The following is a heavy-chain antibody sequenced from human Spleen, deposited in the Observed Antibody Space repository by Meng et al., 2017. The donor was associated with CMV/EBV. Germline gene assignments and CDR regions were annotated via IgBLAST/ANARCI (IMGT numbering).Heavy chain of an antibody. CDR2: ISSSSNYI. CDR3: ARDPRDLGDRNWYFDL. J-gene: IGHJ2*01. D-gene: IGHD2-21*01. V-gene: IGHV3-21*01. CDR1: EFTFSHYS. Sequence: EFTFSHYSMNWVRQTPAKGLEWVSSISSSSNYIYYSDSVRGRFTISRDNAKKSLYLEMNSLTVEDMAVYYCARDPRDLGDRNWYFDLWGRGTLVTVSS.